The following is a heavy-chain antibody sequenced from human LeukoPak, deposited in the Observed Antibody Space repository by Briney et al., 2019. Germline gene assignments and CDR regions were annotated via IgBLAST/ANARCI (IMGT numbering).Heavy chain of an antibody. CDR1: GGSISSYY. Sequence: SETLSLTCIVSGGSISSYYWDWIRQSAGKGLEWIGRFYSSVSTDYNPSLKRRVTMSVDTSKNQFSLKLSSVTAADTAVYYCARGTYCGSDCYSFEYWGQGTLVTVSS. CDR3: ARGTYCGSDCYSFEY. J-gene: IGHJ4*02. V-gene: IGHV4-4*07. CDR2: FYSSVST. D-gene: IGHD2-21*01.